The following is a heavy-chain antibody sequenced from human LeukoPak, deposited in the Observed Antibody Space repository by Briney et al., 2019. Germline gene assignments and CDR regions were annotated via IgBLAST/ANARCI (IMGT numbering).Heavy chain of an antibody. Sequence: PGGSLRLSCAASGFTVSSNYMSWVRQAPGKGLEWVSVIYSGGSTYYADSVKGRFTISRDNSKNTLYPQMNSLRAGDTAVYYCARDLAAAGVDYWGQGTLVTVSS. V-gene: IGHV3-53*01. D-gene: IGHD6-13*01. CDR2: IYSGGST. CDR3: ARDLAAAGVDY. CDR1: GFTVSSNY. J-gene: IGHJ4*02.